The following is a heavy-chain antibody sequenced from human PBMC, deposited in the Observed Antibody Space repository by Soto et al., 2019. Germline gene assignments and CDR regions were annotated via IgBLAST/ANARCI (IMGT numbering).Heavy chain of an antibody. J-gene: IGHJ4*02. D-gene: IGHD6-19*01. V-gene: IGHV3-48*03. CDR3: ARGANSGWSLHFDY. CDR1: GFAFSSYE. CDR2: ISNSGTTI. Sequence: VQLVESGGGLVQPGGSLRVSCAASGFAFSSYEMNWVRQAPGKGLEWVSYISNSGTTIKYADSVKGRFTISRDNAELSVYLQMSSLTAEDTAVYYCARGANSGWSLHFDYWGQGSLVTVSS.